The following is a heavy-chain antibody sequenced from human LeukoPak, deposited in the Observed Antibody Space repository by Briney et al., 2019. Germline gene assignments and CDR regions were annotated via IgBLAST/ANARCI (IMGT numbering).Heavy chain of an antibody. CDR2: HDSEDDKT. J-gene: IGHJ4*02. V-gene: IGHV1-24*01. CDR3: ARAAGDTAMDALDY. D-gene: IGHD5-18*01. CDR1: GYTLTELS. Sequence: GASVKVSCNISGYTLTELSTHWVRQAPGKGLEWMGGHDSEDDKTNYAQKFQGRVTMTEDTSRDTAYMELSSLRSEDTAVYYCARAAGDTAMDALDYWGQGTLVTVSS.